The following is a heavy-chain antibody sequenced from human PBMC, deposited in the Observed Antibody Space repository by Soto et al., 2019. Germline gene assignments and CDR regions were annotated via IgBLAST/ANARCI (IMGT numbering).Heavy chain of an antibody. CDR3: AREIATTGEYYFDY. CDR2: ISGSDSST. CDR1: GFTFSSNA. J-gene: IGHJ4*02. V-gene: IGHV3-23*01. Sequence: GGSLRLSCAASGFTFSSNAMTWVRQGPGKGLEWVSGISGSDSSTYYADSVKGRFTISRDNSKNTLYLQMNSLRAEDTAVYYCAREIATTGEYYFDYWGQGILVTVSS. D-gene: IGHD6-13*01.